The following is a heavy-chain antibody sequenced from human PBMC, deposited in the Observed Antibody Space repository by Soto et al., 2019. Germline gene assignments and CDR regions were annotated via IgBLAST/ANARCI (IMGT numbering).Heavy chain of an antibody. D-gene: IGHD6-19*01. J-gene: IGHJ6*02. CDR1: GFTFSSYA. Sequence: GGSLRLSCAASGFTFSSYAMSWVRQAPGKGLEWVSAISGSGGSTYYADSVKGRFTISRDNSKNTLYLQMNSLRAEDTAVYYCAKDVSGWKRWDYYYGMDVWGQGTTVTVSS. CDR2: ISGSGGST. V-gene: IGHV3-23*01. CDR3: AKDVSGWKRWDYYYGMDV.